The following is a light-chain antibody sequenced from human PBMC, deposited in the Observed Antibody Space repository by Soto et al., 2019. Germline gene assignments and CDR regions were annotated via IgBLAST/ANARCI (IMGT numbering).Light chain of an antibody. CDR3: DSWDNSLSVVL. J-gene: IGLJ2*01. Sequence: QSVLTQPPSVSGTPGQGVTISCSGSSSNIGSNYVSWYQQLPGTAPKLLIYDNYKRPSGIPDRFSGSTSGTSATLAIAGLQTGVEADYYCDSWDNSLSVVLFGGGTKLTVL. CDR2: DNY. V-gene: IGLV1-51*01. CDR1: SSNIGSNY.